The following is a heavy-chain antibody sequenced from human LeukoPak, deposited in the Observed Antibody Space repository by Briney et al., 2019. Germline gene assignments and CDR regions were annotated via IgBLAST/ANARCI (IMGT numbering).Heavy chain of an antibody. CDR1: GYTFTSYD. D-gene: IGHD1-7*01. CDR3: ARGIPGTGAFDI. CDR2: MNPNSGNT. Sequence: ASVKVSCKASGYTFTSYDINWVRQATGQGLEWMGWMNPNSGNTGYAQKFQGRVTITRNTSISTAYMELSSLRSEDTAVYYCARGIPGTGAFDIWGQGTMVTVSS. V-gene: IGHV1-8*03. J-gene: IGHJ3*02.